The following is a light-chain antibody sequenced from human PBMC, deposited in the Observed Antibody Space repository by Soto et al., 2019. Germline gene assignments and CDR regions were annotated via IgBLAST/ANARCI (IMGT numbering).Light chain of an antibody. CDR3: GTWDSSLRAWV. V-gene: IGLV1-51*01. J-gene: IGLJ7*01. CDR2: DKD. CDR1: SSNIGNNF. Sequence: QSVLTQAPSVSAAPGQNVTISRSGRSSNIGNNFVSWFQQLPGTAPKLLIYDKDKRPSGIPERFSGSKSGTSATLAITGLQTGDEADYYCGTWDSSLRAWVFGGGTQLTVL.